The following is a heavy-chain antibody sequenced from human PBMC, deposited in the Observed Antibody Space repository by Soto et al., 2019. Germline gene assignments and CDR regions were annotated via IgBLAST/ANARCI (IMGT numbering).Heavy chain of an antibody. Sequence: PGGSLRLSCAASGFTFSNYAVTWVRQAPGKGLEWVSTISGSGGSTYYADSVKGRFTISRDNSKNTLYLQMNSLRAEDTAVYYCARDLPPRGYYDSSGSLTPPIDAFDIWGQGTMVTVSS. CDR1: GFTFSNYA. J-gene: IGHJ3*02. V-gene: IGHV3-23*01. CDR3: ARDLPPRGYYDSSGSLTPPIDAFDI. D-gene: IGHD3-22*01. CDR2: ISGSGGST.